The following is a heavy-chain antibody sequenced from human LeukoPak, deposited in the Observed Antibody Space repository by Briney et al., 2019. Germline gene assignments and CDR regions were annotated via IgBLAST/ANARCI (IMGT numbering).Heavy chain of an antibody. D-gene: IGHD6-6*01. V-gene: IGHV1-2*02. CDR1: GYTFTGYY. CDR2: INPNSGGT. J-gene: IGHJ4*02. Sequence: ASVKVSCKASGYTFTGYYMHWVRQAPGQGLEWMGWINPNSGGTNYAQKFQGRVTMTRDTSISTAYMELSRLRSDDTAVYYCARGRFCCSSSPRVLVYWGQGTLVTASS. CDR3: ARGRFCCSSSPRVLVY.